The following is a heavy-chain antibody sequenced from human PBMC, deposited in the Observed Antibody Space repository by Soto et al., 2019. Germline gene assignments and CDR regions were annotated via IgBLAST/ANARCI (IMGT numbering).Heavy chain of an antibody. CDR1: GFTFDDYA. J-gene: IGHJ5*02. Sequence: HPGGSLRLSCAASGFTFDDYAMHWVRQAPGKGLEWVSGISWNSGSIGYADSVKGRFTISRDNAKNSLYLQMNSLRAEDTALYYCAKDMASPSWGQGTLVTVSS. CDR3: AKDMASPS. V-gene: IGHV3-9*01. CDR2: ISWNSGSI.